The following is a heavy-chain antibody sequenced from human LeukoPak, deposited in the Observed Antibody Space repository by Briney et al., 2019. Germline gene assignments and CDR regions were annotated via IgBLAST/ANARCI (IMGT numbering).Heavy chain of an antibody. D-gene: IGHD5-18*01. CDR2: IYSGGSTT. CDR3: ARSGYSYYYYAMDV. J-gene: IGHJ6*02. Sequence: GGSLRLSCEASGFSVSNNYMNWVRQAPGKGLEWVSLIYSGGSTTFSADSVKGRFTISRDNSKNTLHLQMNSLRAEDTAVYYCARSGYSYYYYAMDVWGQGTTVTVSS. V-gene: IGHV3-66*01. CDR1: GFSVSNNY.